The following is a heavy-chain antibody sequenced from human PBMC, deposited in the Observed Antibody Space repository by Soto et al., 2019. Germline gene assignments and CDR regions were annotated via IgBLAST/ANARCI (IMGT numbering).Heavy chain of an antibody. CDR2: IDPSNGAT. Sequence: ASVKVSCKASGYTFLAYHLHWLRQAPGQGLEWMGWIDPSNGATIYAQKFHGRVTLTRDTSIGTAYMDLSRLTSDDTALYYCAGLGNYYFDYWGQGALVTVSS. J-gene: IGHJ4*02. CDR3: AGLGNYYFDY. V-gene: IGHV1-2*02. CDR1: GYTFLAYH. D-gene: IGHD7-27*01.